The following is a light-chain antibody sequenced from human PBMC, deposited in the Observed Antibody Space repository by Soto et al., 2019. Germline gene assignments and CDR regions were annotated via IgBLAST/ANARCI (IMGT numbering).Light chain of an antibody. CDR3: QQYNRWPLT. Sequence: IVMTQSPSTLSVSPGERATLSCRASQSVSSNLAWYQQKPGQAPRLLIYGASTRATGIPERFSGSGSGTEFTLTISSLQSEDFAVYYCQQYNRWPLTFGGGTKVDIK. J-gene: IGKJ4*01. V-gene: IGKV3-15*01. CDR2: GAS. CDR1: QSVSSN.